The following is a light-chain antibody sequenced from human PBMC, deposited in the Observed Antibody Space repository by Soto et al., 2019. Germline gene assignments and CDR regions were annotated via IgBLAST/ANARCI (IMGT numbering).Light chain of an antibody. V-gene: IGKV1-5*01. J-gene: IGKJ1*01. CDR2: DAS. Sequence: DIQMTQSPSTLSASVGDRVTITCRAGQSISSWLAWYQQKPGKTPKLLIYDASNLESGVPSRFSGSGSGTEFTLTISSLQPDDFATYYCQQYNSYSGTFGQGTKVEI. CDR3: QQYNSYSGT. CDR1: QSISSW.